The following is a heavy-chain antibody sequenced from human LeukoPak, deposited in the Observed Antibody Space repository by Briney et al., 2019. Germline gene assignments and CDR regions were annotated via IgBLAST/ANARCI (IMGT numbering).Heavy chain of an antibody. Sequence: PGGSLRLSCAASGFIFSSYEMSWVRQAPGKGLEWIGEINHSGSTNYNPSLKSRVTISVDTSKNQFSLKLSSVTAADTAVYYCARIYGSGSYFIGTDYWGQGTLVTVSS. CDR1: GFIFSSYE. CDR3: ARIYGSGSYFIGTDY. J-gene: IGHJ4*02. V-gene: IGHV4-34*01. D-gene: IGHD3-10*01. CDR2: INHSGST.